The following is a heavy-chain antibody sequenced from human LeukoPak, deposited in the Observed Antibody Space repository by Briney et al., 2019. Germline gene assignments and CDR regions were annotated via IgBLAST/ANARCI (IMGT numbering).Heavy chain of an antibody. D-gene: IGHD6-19*01. CDR2: INPDGTDK. CDR3: ARDVDGGWSVAY. CDR1: GFTFSKYW. Sequence: GGSLRLSCAASGFTFSKYWMYWVRQAPGGGLEWLANINPDGTDKFCVDSVKGRFTISRDNAKNSLYLQLNSLRAEDTAVYYCARDVDGGWSVAYWGQGTLVTVSS. V-gene: IGHV3-7*01. J-gene: IGHJ4*02.